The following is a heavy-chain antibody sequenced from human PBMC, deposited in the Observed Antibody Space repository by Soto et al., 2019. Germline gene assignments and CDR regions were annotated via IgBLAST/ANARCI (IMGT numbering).Heavy chain of an antibody. J-gene: IGHJ5*02. D-gene: IGHD3-10*01. V-gene: IGHV4-34*01. CDR3: ARARGSQPPPSLFGYNWFDP. CDR2: INHSGST. CDR1: GGSFSGYY. Sequence: QVQLQQWGAGLLKPSETLSLTCAVYGGSFSGYYWSWIRQPPGKGLEWIGEINHSGSTNYNPSLKSRVTISVDTSKNQFSLKLSSVTAADTAVYYCARARGSQPPPSLFGYNWFDPWGQGTLVTVSS.